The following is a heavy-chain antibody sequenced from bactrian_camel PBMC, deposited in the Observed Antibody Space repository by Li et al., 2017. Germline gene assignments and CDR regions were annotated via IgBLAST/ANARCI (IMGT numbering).Heavy chain of an antibody. CDR1: TDGYTGYA. Sequence: HVQLVESGGGLVQAGGSLRLSCQYSTDGYTGYALAWFRQAPTKDREGVASIEGDGSTSYADSVKGRFTISKDGARNTLYLQMNSLKIEDTAVYYCALGSSRQATMTARGKGTQVTVS. V-gene: IGHV3S55*01. J-gene: IGHJ4*01. D-gene: IGHD3*01. CDR2: IEGDGST.